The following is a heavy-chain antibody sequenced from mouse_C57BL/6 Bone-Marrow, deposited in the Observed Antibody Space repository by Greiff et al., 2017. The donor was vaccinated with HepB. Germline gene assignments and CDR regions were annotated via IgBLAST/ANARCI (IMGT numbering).Heavy chain of an antibody. Sequence: VQLQKSGAELVRPGASVKLSCKASGYTFTDYYINWVKQRPGQGLEWIARIYPGSGNTYYNEKFKGKATLTAEKSSSTAYMQLSSLTSEDSAVYFCARSDYDDAMDYWGQGTSVTVSS. CDR2: IYPGSGNT. CDR3: ARSDYDDAMDY. J-gene: IGHJ4*01. CDR1: GYTFTDYY. V-gene: IGHV1-76*01. D-gene: IGHD2-4*01.